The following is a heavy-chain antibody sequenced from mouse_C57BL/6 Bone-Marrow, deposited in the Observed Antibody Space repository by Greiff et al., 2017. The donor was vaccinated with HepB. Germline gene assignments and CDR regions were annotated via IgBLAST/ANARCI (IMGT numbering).Heavy chain of an antibody. CDR1: GYTFTDYN. Sequence: EVKLMESGPELVKPGASVKMSCKASGYTFTDYNMHWVKQSHGKSLEWIGYINPNNGGTSYNQKFKGKATLTVNKSSSTAYMELRSLTSEDSAVYYCASYDGYYWYFDVWGTGTTVTVSS. D-gene: IGHD2-3*01. V-gene: IGHV1-22*01. CDR2: INPNNGGT. CDR3: ASYDGYYWYFDV. J-gene: IGHJ1*03.